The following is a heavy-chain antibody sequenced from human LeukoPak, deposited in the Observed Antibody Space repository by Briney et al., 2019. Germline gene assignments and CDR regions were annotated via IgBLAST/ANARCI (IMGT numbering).Heavy chain of an antibody. CDR2: VWYDGSNK. CDR1: GFTFSSYG. V-gene: IGHV3-33*01. Sequence: GGSLRLSCAASGFTFSSYGMHWVRQAPVKGLEWVAVVWYDGSNKYYADSVKGRFTISRDNSKNTLYLQMNSLRAEDTAVYYCARDNHPAGYFDYWGQGTLVTVSS. D-gene: IGHD6-19*01. J-gene: IGHJ4*02. CDR3: ARDNHPAGYFDY.